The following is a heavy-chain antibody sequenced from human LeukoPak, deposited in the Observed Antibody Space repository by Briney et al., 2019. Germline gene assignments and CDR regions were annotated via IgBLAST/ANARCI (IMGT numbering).Heavy chain of an antibody. J-gene: IGHJ6*02. Sequence: GGSLRLSCAASGFTFSSYAMSWVRQAPGKGLEWVSAISCSGGSTYYADSVKGRFTISRDNSKHTLYLQINSLRAEDTAVYYCAKDGPDTAMGYYYYGMDVWGQGTTVTVSS. CDR1: GFTFSSYA. CDR2: ISCSGGST. CDR3: AKDGPDTAMGYYYYGMDV. V-gene: IGHV3-23*01. D-gene: IGHD5-18*01.